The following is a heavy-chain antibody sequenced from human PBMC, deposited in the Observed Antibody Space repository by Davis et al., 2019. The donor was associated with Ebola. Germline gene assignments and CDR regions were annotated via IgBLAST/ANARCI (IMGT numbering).Heavy chain of an antibody. CDR2: ISYDGSNK. CDR3: AKDIRAYSYGWDY. D-gene: IGHD5-18*01. V-gene: IGHV3-30*18. CDR1: GFTFSSYG. Sequence: PGGSLRLSCAASGFTFSSYGMHWVRQAPGKGLEWVAVISYDGSNKYYADSVKGRFTISRDNSKNTLYLQMNSLRAEDTAVYYCAKDIRAYSYGWDYWGQGTLVTVSS. J-gene: IGHJ4*02.